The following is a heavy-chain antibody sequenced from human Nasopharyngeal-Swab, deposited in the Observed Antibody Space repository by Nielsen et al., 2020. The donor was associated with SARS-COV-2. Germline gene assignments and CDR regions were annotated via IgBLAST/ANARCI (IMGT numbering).Heavy chain of an antibody. J-gene: IGHJ3*02. CDR3: ARVHGVAGLDVFDI. Sequence: ASVKVSCKVSGYTLTELSMHWVRQAPGQGLEWMGWISGYNGNTNYAQKFQGRVTMTTDTSTSTAYMELRSLRSDDTAVYYCARVHGVAGLDVFDIWGQGTMVTVSS. CDR1: GYTLTELS. CDR2: ISGYNGNT. V-gene: IGHV1-18*01. D-gene: IGHD6-19*01.